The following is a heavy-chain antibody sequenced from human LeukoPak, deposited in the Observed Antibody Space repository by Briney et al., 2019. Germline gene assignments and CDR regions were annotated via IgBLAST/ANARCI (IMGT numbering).Heavy chain of an antibody. V-gene: IGHV1-18*01. D-gene: IGHD4-4*01. CDR1: GYTFTSYG. CDR2: ISAYNGNT. CDR3: ARPVTLWDGGQWPRHKQYYFDY. J-gene: IGHJ4*02. Sequence: ASVKVSCKASGYTFTSYGIIWVRQAPGQGLEWMGWISAYNGNTNYAQKLQGRVTMTTDTSTSTAYMELRSLRSDDTAVYYCARPVTLWDGGQWPRHKQYYFDYWGQGTLVTVSS.